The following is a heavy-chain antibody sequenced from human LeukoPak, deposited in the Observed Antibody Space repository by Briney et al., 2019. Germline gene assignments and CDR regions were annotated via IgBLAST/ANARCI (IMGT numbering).Heavy chain of an antibody. CDR3: AELGITMIGGV. CDR2: IYSGGST. Sequence: GGSLRLSCAASGFTVSSNYMTWVRQAPGKGLEWVSVIYSGGSTYYADSVKGRFTISRDNAKKSLYLQMNSLRAEDTAVYYCAELGITMIGGVWGKGTTVTISS. V-gene: IGHV3-53*01. CDR1: GFTVSSNY. J-gene: IGHJ6*04. D-gene: IGHD3-10*02.